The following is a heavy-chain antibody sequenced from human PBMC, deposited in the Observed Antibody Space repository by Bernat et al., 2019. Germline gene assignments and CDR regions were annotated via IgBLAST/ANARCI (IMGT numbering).Heavy chain of an antibody. CDR1: GFTFSSYS. CDR2: ISSSSSTI. D-gene: IGHD6-19*01. J-gene: IGHJ1*01. V-gene: IGHV3-48*01. CDR3: ARDRSQRYSSGWFLVFQH. Sequence: EVQLVESGGGLVQPGGSLSLSCAASGFTFSSYSMNWVRQAPGKGLEWVSYISSSSSTIYYADSVKGRFTISRDNAKNSLYLQMNSLRAEDTAVYYCARDRSQRYSSGWFLVFQHWGQGTLVTVSS.